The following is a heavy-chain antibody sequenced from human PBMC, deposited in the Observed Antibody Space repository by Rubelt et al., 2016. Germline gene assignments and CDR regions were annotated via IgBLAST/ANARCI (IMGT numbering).Heavy chain of an antibody. Sequence: GGSLRLSCAASGFTFSNYAMTWVRQAPGKGLEWVSVIYGGGNTHYADSVKGRFTISRDNSKNTLYLQMNSLRAEDTAVYFCAKVRGKYYDSPGMDAWGQGTTVTVSS. J-gene: IGHJ6*02. CDR1: GFTFSNYA. CDR2: IYGGGNT. CDR3: AKVRGKYYDSPGMDA. D-gene: IGHD3-16*01. V-gene: IGHV3-23*03.